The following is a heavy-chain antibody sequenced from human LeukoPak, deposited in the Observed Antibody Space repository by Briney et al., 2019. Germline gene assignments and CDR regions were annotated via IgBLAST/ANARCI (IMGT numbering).Heavy chain of an antibody. Sequence: PGGSLRLSCAASGFTFSDYYMNWVRQAPGKGLEWVSYISSSSTTIYYADSVRGRFTISRDDAKNSLSLQMNSLRAEDTAVYYCARDLDIVVVPASWFYPWGQGTLVTVSS. CDR2: ISSSSTTI. CDR3: ARDLDIVVVPASWFYP. D-gene: IGHD2-2*03. J-gene: IGHJ5*02. CDR1: GFTFSDYY. V-gene: IGHV3-11*04.